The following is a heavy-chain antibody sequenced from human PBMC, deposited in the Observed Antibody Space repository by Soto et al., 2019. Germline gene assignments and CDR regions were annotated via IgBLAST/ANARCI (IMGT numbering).Heavy chain of an antibody. D-gene: IGHD2-2*02. Sequence: GASVKVSCKASGYTFTRYAMQWVRQAPGQRLEWMGWSNAGNGNTKYSQEFQGRVTITRDTSASTAYMELSSLRSEDMAVYYCVGGLVSVVVPAAIGAHFDYWGQGTLVTVSS. CDR1: GYTFTRYA. V-gene: IGHV1-3*02. CDR3: VGGLVSVVVPAAIGAHFDY. J-gene: IGHJ4*02. CDR2: SNAGNGNT.